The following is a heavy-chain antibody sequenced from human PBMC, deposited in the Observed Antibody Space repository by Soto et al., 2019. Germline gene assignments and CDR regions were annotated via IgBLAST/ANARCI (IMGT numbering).Heavy chain of an antibody. D-gene: IGHD3-22*01. CDR3: AKYSRSSVHIRGGDWFDP. J-gene: IGHJ5*02. Sequence: KTSETLSLTCTVSGDSVSSGAYFWTWVRQPPGKGLESIGYIYYTGSANYNPSLKSRVTILVDTSKNQFSLNLRSVTAADTAIYYCAKYSRSSVHIRGGDWFDPWGQGTLVTVSS. CDR2: IYYTGSA. V-gene: IGHV4-61*08. CDR1: GDSVSSGAYF.